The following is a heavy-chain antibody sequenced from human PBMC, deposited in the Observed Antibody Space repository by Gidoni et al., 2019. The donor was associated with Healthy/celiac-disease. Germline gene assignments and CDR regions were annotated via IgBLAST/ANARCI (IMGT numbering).Heavy chain of an antibody. CDR3: AKDRYCSGGSCYPNPYYYYGMDV. V-gene: IGHV1-69*01. CDR2: IIPIFGTA. J-gene: IGHJ6*02. D-gene: IGHD2-15*01. Sequence: QVQLVQSGAEVKKPGSSVKVSCKASGGPFSSYAISWVRPAPGQGLEWMGGIIPIFGTANYAQKFQGRVTITADESTSTAYMELSSLRSEDTAVYYCAKDRYCSGGSCYPNPYYYYGMDVWGQGTTVTVSS. CDR1: GGPFSSYA.